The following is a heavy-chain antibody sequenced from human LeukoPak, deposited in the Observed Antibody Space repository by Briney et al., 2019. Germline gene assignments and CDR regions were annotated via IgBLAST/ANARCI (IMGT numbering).Heavy chain of an antibody. D-gene: IGHD5-18*01. CDR3: ASPRGYNYGPLDY. CDR1: GGSISTTGYY. Sequence: SETLSLTCIVSGGSISTTGYYWGWIRQPPGKGLEWIGSIYHTGSVYYNPSLKSRVTISVDTSKNQFSLELRSVTAADTAVYYCASPRGYNYGPLDYWGQGTLVTVSS. J-gene: IGHJ4*02. CDR2: IYHTGSV. V-gene: IGHV4-39*01.